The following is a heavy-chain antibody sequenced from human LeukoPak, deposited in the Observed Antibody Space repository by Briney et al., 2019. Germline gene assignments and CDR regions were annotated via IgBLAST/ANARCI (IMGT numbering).Heavy chain of an antibody. Sequence: GGSLRLSCTAPGFPFSSYSMTWVRQAPGKGLEWVANIKPDGTTKFYVDSVKGRFTISRDNALNSLYLQMNSLRAEDTAIYYCARSIPYGTTWYGRSDYWGQGTLVTVSS. D-gene: IGHD6-13*01. J-gene: IGHJ4*02. V-gene: IGHV3-7*03. CDR3: ARSIPYGTTWYGRSDY. CDR2: IKPDGTTK. CDR1: GFPFSSYS.